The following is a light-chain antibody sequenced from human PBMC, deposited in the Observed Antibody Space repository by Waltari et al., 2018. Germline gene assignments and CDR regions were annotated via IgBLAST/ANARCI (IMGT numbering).Light chain of an antibody. J-gene: IGKJ4*01. CDR1: QSVLYSSNNKNY. CDR3: QQYYSTPLT. V-gene: IGKV4-1*01. Sequence: DIVMTQSPDSLAVPLGERATINCKSSQSVLYSSNNKNYLAWYQQKPGQPPKLLIYWASTRESGVPDRFSGSGSGTDFTLTISSLQAEDVAVYYCQQYYSTPLTFDGGTKVEIK. CDR2: WAS.